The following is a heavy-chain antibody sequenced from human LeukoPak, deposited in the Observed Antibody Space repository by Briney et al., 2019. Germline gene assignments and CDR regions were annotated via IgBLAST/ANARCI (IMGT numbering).Heavy chain of an antibody. CDR2: ISGSGGST. CDR3: AKDEAVAGISNDY. Sequence: PGGSLRLSCAASGFTFSNYATSWVRQAPGKGLEWVSAISGSGGSTYYADSVKGRFTISRDNSKSTLYLQMSSLRAEDTAVYYCAKDEAVAGISNDYWGQGTLVTVSS. CDR1: GFTFSNYA. J-gene: IGHJ4*02. V-gene: IGHV3-23*01. D-gene: IGHD6-19*01.